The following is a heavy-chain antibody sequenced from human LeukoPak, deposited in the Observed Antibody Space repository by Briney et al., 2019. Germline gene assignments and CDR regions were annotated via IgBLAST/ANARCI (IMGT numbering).Heavy chain of an antibody. Sequence: GGSLRLSCAASGFTFSSYSMSWVRQAPGKELEWVSSIGSSGTTTYYADTVKGRFTISRDNSKNTLYLQMNSLRAEDTAVYYCAKDRPCTACSPSDYWGQGTLVTVSS. CDR3: AKDRPCTACSPSDY. CDR2: IGSSGTTT. D-gene: IGHD2-15*01. J-gene: IGHJ4*02. V-gene: IGHV3-23*01. CDR1: GFTFSSYS.